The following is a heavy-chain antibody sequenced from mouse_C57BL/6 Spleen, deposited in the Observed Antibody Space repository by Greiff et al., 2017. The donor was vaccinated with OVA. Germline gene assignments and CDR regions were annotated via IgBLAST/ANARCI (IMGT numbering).Heavy chain of an antibody. V-gene: IGHV3-6*01. D-gene: IGHD1-1*01. J-gene: IGHJ3*01. CDR2: ISYDGSN. CDR3: ASGSRAPFAY. Sequence: VQLQQSGPGLVKPSQSLSLTCSVTGYSITSGYYWNWIRQFPGNKLEWMGYISYDGSNNYNPSLKNRISITRDTSKNQFFLKLNSVTTEDTATYYCASGSRAPFAYWGQGTLVTVSA. CDR1: GYSITSGYY.